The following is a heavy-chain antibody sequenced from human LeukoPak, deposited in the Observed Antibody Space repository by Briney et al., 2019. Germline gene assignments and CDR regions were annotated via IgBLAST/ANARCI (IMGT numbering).Heavy chain of an antibody. CDR3: ARDGMVYAKGNYFGL. J-gene: IGHJ2*01. V-gene: IGHV3-30*01. CDR2: ISYDGSDK. D-gene: IGHD2-8*01. Sequence: PGGSLRLSCAASGFAFSTYAFHWVRQAPGEGLQWVALISYDGSDKYYADSVKGRFTISRDNSKNTLYLQMNSLRPEDTAVYFCARDGMVYAKGNYFGLWGRGTLVTVSS. CDR1: GFAFSTYA.